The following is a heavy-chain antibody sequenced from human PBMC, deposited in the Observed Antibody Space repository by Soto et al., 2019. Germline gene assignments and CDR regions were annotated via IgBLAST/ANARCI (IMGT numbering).Heavy chain of an antibody. CDR1: GFSLSNPRMG. J-gene: IGHJ5*02. Sequence: QVTLKESGPVLVKPTETLTLTCTVSGFSLSNPRMGVSWIRQPPGKALEWLAHIFSNDEKSYSTSLKSRLTIATDSSKSKVVLTMTNMDPVDTATYYCARALPGPELEFDPWGQGALVTVSS. CDR2: IFSNDEK. D-gene: IGHD3-3*01. CDR3: ARALPGPELEFDP. V-gene: IGHV2-26*01.